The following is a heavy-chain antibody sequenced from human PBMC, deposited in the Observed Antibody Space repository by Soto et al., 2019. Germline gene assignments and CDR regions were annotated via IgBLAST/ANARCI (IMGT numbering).Heavy chain of an antibody. J-gene: IGHJ3*01. Sequence: QVQLVQSGAEVKKPGSSVKVSCKASGGSFSTYGISWVRQAPGQGLEWMGGFIPVFTTAKYAQKFQGRVSITADESTYTAYMELSSLRSEDTGVYYCARVLQYNGYDFPSDVFDLWGQGTMVTVSS. D-gene: IGHD5-12*01. CDR3: ARVLQYNGYDFPSDVFDL. V-gene: IGHV1-69*01. CDR1: GGSFSTYG. CDR2: FIPVFTTA.